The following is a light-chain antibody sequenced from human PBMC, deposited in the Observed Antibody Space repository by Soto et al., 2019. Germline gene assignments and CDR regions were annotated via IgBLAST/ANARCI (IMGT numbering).Light chain of an antibody. Sequence: EIVLTQSPGTLSLSPGERATLSCRASQSVSSSYLAWYQQKPGQAPRLLIYGASSRATGIPDRFSGSGSGTDFTLKINRVEAEDFGVYYCMQGQQTPVTFGQGTRLEIK. CDR3: MQGQQTPVT. CDR1: QSVSSSY. V-gene: IGKV3-20*01. J-gene: IGKJ5*01. CDR2: GAS.